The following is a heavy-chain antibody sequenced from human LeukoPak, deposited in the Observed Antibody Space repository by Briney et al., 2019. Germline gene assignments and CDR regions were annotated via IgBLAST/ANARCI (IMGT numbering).Heavy chain of an antibody. D-gene: IGHD4-17*01. Sequence: PGGSLRLSCAASGFTFSHYGMTWVRQAPGKGLEWVSAISGSGGSTYYAGSVKGRFTISRGNSKNTLYLQMNSLRAEDTAVYYCARRDYGDIWGQGTMVTVSS. CDR3: ARRDYGDI. J-gene: IGHJ3*02. CDR2: ISGSGGST. CDR1: GFTFSHYG. V-gene: IGHV3-23*01.